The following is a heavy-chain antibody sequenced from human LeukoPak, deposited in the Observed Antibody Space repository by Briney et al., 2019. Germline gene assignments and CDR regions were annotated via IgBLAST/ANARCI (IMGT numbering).Heavy chain of an antibody. D-gene: IGHD3-9*01. Sequence: SETLSLTCAVYGGSFSGYYWSRIRQPPGKGLEWIGEINHSGSTNYNPSLKSRVTISVDTSKNQFSLKLSSVTAADTAVYYCASLALTGDYGMDVWGQGTTVTVSS. V-gene: IGHV4-34*01. CDR1: GGSFSGYY. CDR3: ASLALTGDYGMDV. J-gene: IGHJ6*02. CDR2: INHSGST.